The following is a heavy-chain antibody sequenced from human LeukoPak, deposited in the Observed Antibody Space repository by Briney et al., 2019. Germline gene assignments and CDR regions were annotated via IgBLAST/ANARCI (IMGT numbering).Heavy chain of an antibody. CDR3: AGKLGEDALDI. CDR1: RGSINSGDYY. V-gene: IGHV4-30-4*08. CDR2: IYYNGDT. Sequence: SQTLSLTCIISRGSINSGDYYWSSIRQPPGKGLEWIGYIYYNGDTFYNPSLKSRVFISVDTSRNRFSLKMSSVTAADTAVYFCAGKLGEDALDIWGQGTMVTVSS. D-gene: IGHD7-27*01. J-gene: IGHJ3*02.